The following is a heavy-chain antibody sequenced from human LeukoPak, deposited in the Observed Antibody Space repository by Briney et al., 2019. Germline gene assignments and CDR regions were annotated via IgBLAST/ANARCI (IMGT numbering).Heavy chain of an antibody. V-gene: IGHV3-7*01. Sequence: GGSLRLSCAASGFTFSSYWMSWVRQAPGKGLEWVANIKQDGSEKYYVDSVKGRFTISRDNAKNSLYLQMNSLRAEDTAVYYCVRDGKRLNFDYWGQGTLVTVSS. J-gene: IGHJ4*02. CDR2: IKQDGSEK. CDR3: VRDGKRLNFDY. D-gene: IGHD4-23*01. CDR1: GFTFSSYW.